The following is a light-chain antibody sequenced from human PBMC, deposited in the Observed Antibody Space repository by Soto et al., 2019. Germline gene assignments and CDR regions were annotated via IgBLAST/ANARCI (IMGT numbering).Light chain of an antibody. CDR2: KAS. J-gene: IGKJ2*01. CDR3: QQYDSYPYT. CDR1: QSISSW. Sequence: DIQMTQSPSTLSASVGDRVSITCRASQSISSWLAWYQQKPGKAPNLLIYKASSLESGVASRFSGSGSGTEFTLTISSLQPDDFATYYCQQYDSYPYTFGQVTKLEIK. V-gene: IGKV1-5*03.